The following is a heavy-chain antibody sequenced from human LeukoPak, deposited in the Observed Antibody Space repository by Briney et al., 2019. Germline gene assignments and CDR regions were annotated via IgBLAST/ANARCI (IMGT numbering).Heavy chain of an antibody. J-gene: IGHJ4*02. CDR1: GGTFSSYA. D-gene: IGHD3-16*01. V-gene: IGHV1-69*05. CDR3: ARSRSRVTYFFDY. Sequence: ASVKVFCKASGGTFSSYAISWVRQAPGQGLEWMGGIIPIFGTANYAQKFQGRVTITTDESTSTDYMELSSMRSEDTAVYYCARSRSRVTYFFDYWGQGTLVTVSS. CDR2: IIPIFGTA.